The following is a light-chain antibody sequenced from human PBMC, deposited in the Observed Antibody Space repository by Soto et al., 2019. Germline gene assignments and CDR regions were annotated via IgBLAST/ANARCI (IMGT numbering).Light chain of an antibody. Sequence: EIVVTQSPATLSLSPGERATLSCRASQSVSTYVAWFQHKLGQAPRLLIYDASYRAIGVPARFSGGGSGTDFTLTISSLDPEDFAVYYCQQRSNWPGTFGRGTKLDIK. J-gene: IGKJ2*01. CDR1: QSVSTY. CDR3: QQRSNWPGT. V-gene: IGKV3-11*01. CDR2: DAS.